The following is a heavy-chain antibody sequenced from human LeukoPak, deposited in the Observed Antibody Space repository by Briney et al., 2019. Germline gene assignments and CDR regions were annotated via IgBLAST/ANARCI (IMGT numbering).Heavy chain of an antibody. CDR3: ARHLNTPYYGSGSYYRRGNWFDP. CDR2: INHSGST. D-gene: IGHD3-10*01. Sequence: SETLSLTCAVHGGSFSGYYWSWIRQPPGKGLEWIGEINHSGSTNYNPSLKSRVTISVDTSKNQFSLNLSSVTAADTAVYYCARHLNTPYYGSGSYYRRGNWFDPWGQGTLVTVSS. CDR1: GGSFSGYY. V-gene: IGHV4-34*01. J-gene: IGHJ5*02.